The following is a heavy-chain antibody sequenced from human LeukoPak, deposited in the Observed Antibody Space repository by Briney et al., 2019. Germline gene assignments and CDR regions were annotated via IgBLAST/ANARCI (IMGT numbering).Heavy chain of an antibody. CDR1: GFTFSSQG. Sequence: QTGGSLRPSCAASGFTFSSQGMCWVRQAPGKGLEWVSAITGSGSITYYSDSVKGRFTISRDNSKNTVYLQLNSLRVEDTAVYYCAKMQGYFDYWGQGTLVTVSS. V-gene: IGHV3-23*01. J-gene: IGHJ4*02. CDR2: ITGSGSIT. CDR3: AKMQGYFDY.